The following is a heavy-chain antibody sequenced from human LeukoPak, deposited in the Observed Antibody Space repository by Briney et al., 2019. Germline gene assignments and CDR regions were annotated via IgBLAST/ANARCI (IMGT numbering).Heavy chain of an antibody. CDR3: ARDSSGYYSHAFDI. Sequence: SQTLSLTCAVSGGSISSSGYSWSWIRQPPGKGLEWIGYIYRSGSTYYNPSLKSRVTISVDRSKNQFSLKLSSVTAADTAVYYCARDSSGYYSHAFDIWGQGTMVTVSS. D-gene: IGHD3-22*01. J-gene: IGHJ3*02. CDR2: IYRSGST. CDR1: GGSISSSGYS. V-gene: IGHV4-30-2*01.